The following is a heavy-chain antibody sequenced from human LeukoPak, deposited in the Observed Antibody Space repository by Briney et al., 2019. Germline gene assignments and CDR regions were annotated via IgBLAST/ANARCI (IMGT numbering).Heavy chain of an antibody. CDR3: ARARSGSYYEFDY. CDR1: GYTFTGYY. V-gene: IGHV1-2*02. D-gene: IGHD1-26*01. J-gene: IGHJ4*02. Sequence: ASVKVSCKASGYTFTGYYMHWVRQAPGQGLEWMGWINPNSGGTNYAQKFQGRVTMTRDTSISTAYMELSRLRSDDTAVYYCARARSGSYYEFDYWGQGTLVTVSS. CDR2: INPNSGGT.